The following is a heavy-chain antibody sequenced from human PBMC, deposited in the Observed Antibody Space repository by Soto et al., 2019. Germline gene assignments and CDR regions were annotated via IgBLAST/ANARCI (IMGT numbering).Heavy chain of an antibody. Sequence: QVQLVPSGAEVKKPGASVKVSCKASGYTFTSYGISWVRQAPGQGLAWMGGISAYNGNTNYAQKLQGRVTMTTDTSTSTAYMELRSLRSDDTAVYYCARDRCGYVWGSSGSDYWGQGTLVTVSS. CDR2: ISAYNGNT. CDR1: GYTFTSYG. CDR3: ARDRCGYVWGSSGSDY. J-gene: IGHJ4*02. D-gene: IGHD3-16*01. V-gene: IGHV1-18*04.